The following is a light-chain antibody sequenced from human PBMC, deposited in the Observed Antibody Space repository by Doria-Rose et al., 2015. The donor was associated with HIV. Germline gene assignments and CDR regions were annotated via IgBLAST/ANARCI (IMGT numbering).Light chain of an antibody. CDR1: QSLLYTSKNY. CDR3: QQYYDTPS. V-gene: IGKV4-1*01. Sequence: DIRVTQSPESLGMSLGERATLNCKSNQSLLYTSKNYLAWYQQKPGQPPKLLIYWASTRQSVVPARFSGSGSGTDFTLTISSLEAEDVAVYYCQQYYDTPSFGPGTTVDIE. CDR2: WAS. J-gene: IGKJ3*01.